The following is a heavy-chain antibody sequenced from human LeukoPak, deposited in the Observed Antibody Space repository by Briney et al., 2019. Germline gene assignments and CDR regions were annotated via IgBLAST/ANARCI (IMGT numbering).Heavy chain of an antibody. J-gene: IGHJ4*02. CDR2: SSSSGSTI. V-gene: IGHV3-11*01. Sequence: GGALRLSCAASGFTLSDYYMRVIREAPGRGLGGVSYSSSSGSTIYYADSVTGLFAISRDNAKNSLYLQMNSLRAEDTAVYYCARRRDFIDYWGQGTLVTVSS. CDR1: GFTLSDYY. D-gene: IGHD3/OR15-3a*01. CDR3: ARRRDFIDY.